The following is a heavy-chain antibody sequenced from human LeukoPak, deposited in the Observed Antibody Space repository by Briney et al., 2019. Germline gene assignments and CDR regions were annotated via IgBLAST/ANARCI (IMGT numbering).Heavy chain of an antibody. CDR1: GYSFISYW. V-gene: IGHV5-10-1*01. CDR2: IDPSDSYT. CDR3: ARHLAPAYEAVDY. D-gene: IGHD2-2*01. J-gene: IGHJ4*02. Sequence: GESLKISCKGSGYSFISYWITWVRQMPGKGLEWMGRIDPSDSYTNYSPSFQGHVTISADKSISTAYLQWSSLKASDTAMYYCARHLAPAYEAVDYWGQGTLVTVSS.